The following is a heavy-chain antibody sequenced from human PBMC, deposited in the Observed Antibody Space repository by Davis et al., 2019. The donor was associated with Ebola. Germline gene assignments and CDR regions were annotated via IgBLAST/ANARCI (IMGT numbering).Heavy chain of an antibody. V-gene: IGHV3-48*01. CDR3: TTRLVNHFDY. CDR2: IGGSSDNI. D-gene: IGHD6-19*01. Sequence: GESLKISCAASGFTFSSYGLYWFRQAPGKGLEWLSYIGGSSDNINYADSMRGRFTISRDDSKNTVFLHMNTLRAEDTAIYYCTTRLVNHFDYWGQGTLVTVSS. J-gene: IGHJ4*02. CDR1: GFTFSSYG.